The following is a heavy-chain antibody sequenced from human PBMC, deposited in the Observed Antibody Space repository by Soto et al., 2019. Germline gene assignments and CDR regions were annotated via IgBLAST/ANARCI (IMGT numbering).Heavy chain of an antibody. CDR2: IIPVFGTA. Sequence: GASVKVSCKASGGTFSSYAISWVRQAPGQGLEWMGGIIPVFGTANYAQKFQGRVTITADESTTTVYMDVSSLRSDDTAVYYCARGDATKIVVTTYYGMDVWGQGTTVTVS. V-gene: IGHV1-69*13. CDR1: GGTFSSYA. J-gene: IGHJ6*02. CDR3: ARGDATKIVVTTYYGMDV. D-gene: IGHD4-17*01.